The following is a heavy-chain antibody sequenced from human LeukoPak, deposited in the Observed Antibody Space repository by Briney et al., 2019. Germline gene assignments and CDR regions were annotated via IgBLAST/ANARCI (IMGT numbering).Heavy chain of an antibody. V-gene: IGHV4-59*01. D-gene: IGHD6-19*01. J-gene: IGHJ6*03. CDR1: GGSISSYY. Sequence: PSATLSLTCTVSGGSISSYYWSWIRQPPGKGLEWIGYIYYSGSTNYNPSLKSRVTISVDTSKNQFSLKLSSVTAADTAVYYCARTDRAVAGSYYYYYMDVWGKGTTVTVSS. CDR3: ARTDRAVAGSYYYYYMDV. CDR2: IYYSGST.